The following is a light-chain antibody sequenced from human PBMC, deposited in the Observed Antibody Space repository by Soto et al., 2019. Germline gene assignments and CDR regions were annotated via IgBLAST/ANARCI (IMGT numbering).Light chain of an antibody. V-gene: IGLV2-8*01. CDR2: EVN. Sequence: QSVLTQPPCASLSPGQSVTISCTGTSSDVGGYNYVSWFQHHPGKAPKLLIHEVNKRPSGVPDRFSGSKSGNTASLTVSGLQAEDEADYYCSSYGGNTLFVFGTGTKVTVL. J-gene: IGLJ1*01. CDR3: SSYGGNTLFV. CDR1: SSDVGGYNY.